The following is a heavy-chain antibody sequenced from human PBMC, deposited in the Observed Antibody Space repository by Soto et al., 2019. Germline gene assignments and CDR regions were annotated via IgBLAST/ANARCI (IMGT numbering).Heavy chain of an antibody. D-gene: IGHD6-6*01. CDR2: IGRSGETI. CDR3: ARDGRGGAARRSTFYY. J-gene: IGHJ4*02. Sequence: GGSLRLSCVGSGFTFSSFEMNWVRQTPGKGLEWLSYIGRSGETIYYADSVKGRFTISRDNAKSSLFLQMNGLRDEDTGIYYCARDGRGGAARRSTFYYLGRGTLVTVSS. CDR1: GFTFSSFE. V-gene: IGHV3-48*03.